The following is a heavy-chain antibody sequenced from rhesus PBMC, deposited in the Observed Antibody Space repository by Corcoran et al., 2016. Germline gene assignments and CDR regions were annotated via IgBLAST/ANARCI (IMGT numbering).Heavy chain of an antibody. CDR2: ISNGGGRT. D-gene: IGHD3-28*01. Sequence: EVQLVESGGGLVQPGGSLRLSCAASGFTFSSYGMSWVRQAPGPGLEWVSYISNGGGRTDSADAWKGRFTIARDNSKNTLSLQRNSLRAEDTAVYYCAGIYYDSGYYFDYWGQGVLVTVSS. V-gene: IGHV3S5*01. J-gene: IGHJ4*01. CDR1: GFTFSSYG. CDR3: AGIYYDSGYYFDY.